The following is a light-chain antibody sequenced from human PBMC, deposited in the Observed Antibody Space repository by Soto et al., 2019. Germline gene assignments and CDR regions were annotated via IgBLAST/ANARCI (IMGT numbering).Light chain of an antibody. CDR1: SSDVGGYKY. V-gene: IGLV2-14*01. J-gene: IGLJ2*01. CDR2: EVS. Sequence: QSALTQPASVSGSPGQSITISCTGTSSDVGGYKYVSWYQQHPGKAPKLMIYEVSNRPSGVSNLFSGSKSGNTASLTISGLQPEDEADYYCSSYTSTTLVVFGGGTKLTVL. CDR3: SSYTSTTLVV.